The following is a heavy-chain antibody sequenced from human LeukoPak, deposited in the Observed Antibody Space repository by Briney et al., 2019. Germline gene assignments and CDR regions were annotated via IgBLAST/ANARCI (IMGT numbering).Heavy chain of an antibody. V-gene: IGHV3-15*01. CDR2: IKSKTDGGTT. D-gene: IGHD1-26*01. CDR1: GFIFSNAW. J-gene: IGHJ5*02. Sequence: GGSLRLSCAASGFIFSNAWMSWVRQAPGKGLEWVGRIKSKTDGGTTDYAAPVTGRFTISRDDSKNMLYLQMNSLKTEDTAIYYCTMHGAFTGSYSGASWGQGTLVTVSS. CDR3: TMHGAFTGSYSGAS.